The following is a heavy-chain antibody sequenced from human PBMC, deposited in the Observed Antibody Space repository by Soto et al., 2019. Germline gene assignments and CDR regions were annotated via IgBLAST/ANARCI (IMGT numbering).Heavy chain of an antibody. CDR3: ASTKALGPAITRVRGVIGQNSWFDP. V-gene: IGHV4-4*02. CDR1: GTSISSTFW. J-gene: IGHJ5*02. D-gene: IGHD3-10*01. CDR2: VYHTGTT. Sequence: PSETLSLTCAVSGTSISSTFWWTWVRQPPGKGLEWIGEVYHTGTTKYNPSLKNRVTISVDKSKNQFSLELRAVTAADTAVYYCASTKALGPAITRVRGVIGQNSWFDPWGQGTLVTVSS.